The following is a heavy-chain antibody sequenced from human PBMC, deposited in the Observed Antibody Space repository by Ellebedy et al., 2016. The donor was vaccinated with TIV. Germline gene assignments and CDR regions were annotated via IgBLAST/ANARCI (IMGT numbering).Heavy chain of an antibody. V-gene: IGHV1-69*13. Sequence: SVKVSXXASGGTFGSYAISWVRQAPGQGLEWMGGIIPIFGTANYAQKFQGRVTITADESTSTAYMELSSLRSEDTAVYYCAREGDLVAATGAFDYWGQGTLVTVSS. CDR2: IIPIFGTA. J-gene: IGHJ4*02. CDR3: AREGDLVAATGAFDY. CDR1: GGTFGSYA. D-gene: IGHD2-15*01.